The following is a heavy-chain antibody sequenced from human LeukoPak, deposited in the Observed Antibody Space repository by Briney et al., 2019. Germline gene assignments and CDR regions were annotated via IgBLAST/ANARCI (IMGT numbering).Heavy chain of an antibody. V-gene: IGHV1-18*01. Sequence: ASVKVSCKASGYTFTSYGISWVRQAPGQGLEWMGWISAYNGNTNYAQKLQGRVTMTTDTSTSTAYMELRSLGSDDTAVYYCARDGPRSSSSWYGFDYWGQGTLVTVSS. CDR3: ARDGPRSSSSWYGFDY. D-gene: IGHD6-13*01. CDR2: ISAYNGNT. CDR1: GYTFTSYG. J-gene: IGHJ4*02.